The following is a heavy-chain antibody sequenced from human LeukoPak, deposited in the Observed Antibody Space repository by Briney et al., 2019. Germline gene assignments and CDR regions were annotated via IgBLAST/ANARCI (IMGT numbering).Heavy chain of an antibody. CDR2: ISYDGSSK. J-gene: IGHJ4*02. D-gene: IGHD1-26*01. CDR3: VKDISGSFSFDY. V-gene: IGHV3-30-3*01. Sequence: GGSLRLSCAASGFTFSNYAMHWVRQAPGKGLEWVAVISYDGSSKSYADSVKGRFTISGDNSENTLYLQMNSLRAEDTAVFYCVKDISGSFSFDYWGQGTLVTVSS. CDR1: GFTFSNYA.